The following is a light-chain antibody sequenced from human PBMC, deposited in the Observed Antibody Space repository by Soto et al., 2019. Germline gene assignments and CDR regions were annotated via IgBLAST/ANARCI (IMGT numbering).Light chain of an antibody. Sequence: QSALTQPPSASGSPGQSVTISCTGTSSDVGGYNYVSWYQQHPGKAPKLMIYEVSKRPSGIPDRFSGSKSGTSATLGITGLQTGDEADYYCGTWDNSLDAYVFGAGTKLTVL. CDR2: EVS. CDR3: GTWDNSLDAYV. J-gene: IGLJ1*01. CDR1: SSDVGGYNY. V-gene: IGLV2-8*01.